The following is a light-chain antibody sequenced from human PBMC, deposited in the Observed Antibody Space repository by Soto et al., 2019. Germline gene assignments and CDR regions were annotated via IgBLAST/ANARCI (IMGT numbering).Light chain of an antibody. J-gene: IGLJ2*01. CDR3: QTWGTGPLV. CDR1: SGHSSYA. V-gene: IGLV4-69*01. Sequence: QSVLTQSPSASASLGASVKLTCTLSSGHSSYAIAWHQQQPEKGPRYLMKLNSDGSHSKGDGIPDRFSGSRSGAERYLTSSSLQSGDEADYYCQTWGTGPLVFGGGTQVTVL. CDR2: LNSDGSH.